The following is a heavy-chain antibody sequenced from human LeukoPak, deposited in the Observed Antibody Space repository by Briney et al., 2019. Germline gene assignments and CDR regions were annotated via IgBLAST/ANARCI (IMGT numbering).Heavy chain of an antibody. CDR2: IGGTNGRT. D-gene: IGHD1-1*01. CDR3: ARGQEFDDGVFDS. CDR1: GFTFSSYA. J-gene: IGHJ4*02. V-gene: IGHV3-23*01. Sequence: GGSLRLSCAASGFTFSSYAMSWVRQPPGKGLEWVSAIGGTNGRTYYADSVKGRFTISRDNSKNTVYLQMNSLRVEDTAIYYCARGQEFDDGVFDSWGQGTLVTVSS.